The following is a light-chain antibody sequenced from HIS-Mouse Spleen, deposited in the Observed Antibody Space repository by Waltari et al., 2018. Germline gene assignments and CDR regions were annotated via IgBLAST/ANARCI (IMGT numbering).Light chain of an antibody. CDR2: YKSDSDK. CDR3: MIWHSSAWV. CDR1: SGINVGTYR. J-gene: IGLJ3*02. V-gene: IGLV5-45*02. Sequence: QAVLTQPSSLSASPGASASLTCTLRSGINVGTYRIYWYHQNPGRPPQYRLRYKSDSDKQQGSGVPSRFSGSKDASANAGILLISGLQSEDEADYYCMIWHSSAWVFGGGTKLTVL.